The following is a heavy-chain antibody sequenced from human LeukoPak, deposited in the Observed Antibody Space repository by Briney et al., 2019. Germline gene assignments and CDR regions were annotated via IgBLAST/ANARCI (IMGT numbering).Heavy chain of an antibody. CDR1: GGSISSGSYY. CDR2: IYTSGST. V-gene: IGHV4-61*02. Sequence: PSETLSLTCTVSGGSISSGSYYWSWIRQPAGKGLEWIGRIYTSGSTNYNPSLKSRVTISVDTSKNQFSLKLSSVTAADTAVYYCALCGGSCFVPVWGQGTLVTVSS. D-gene: IGHD2-15*01. J-gene: IGHJ4*02. CDR3: ALCGGSCFVPV.